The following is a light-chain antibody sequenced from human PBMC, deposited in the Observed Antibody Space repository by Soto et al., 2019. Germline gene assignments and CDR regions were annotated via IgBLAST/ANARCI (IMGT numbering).Light chain of an antibody. V-gene: IGLV2-8*01. CDR2: EVS. CDR3: SSYAGSSTWV. J-gene: IGLJ3*02. Sequence: QSAPTQPPSASGSPGQSATISCTGTSSDVGGYNYVSWYQQYPGKAPKLMIYEVSKRXSGXPDXFSGSKSGNTASLTVSGLQAEDEADYYCSSYAGSSTWVFGGGTKLTVL. CDR1: SSDVGGYNY.